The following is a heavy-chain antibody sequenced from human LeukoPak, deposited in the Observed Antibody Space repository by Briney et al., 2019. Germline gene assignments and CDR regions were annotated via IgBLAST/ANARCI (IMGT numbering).Heavy chain of an antibody. CDR2: INPNSGDT. J-gene: IGHJ4*02. D-gene: IGHD2-2*01. Sequence: ASVKVSCKASGYTFTGYYMHWVRQAPGQGLEWMGWINPNSGDTNYAQNFQGRVTMTRDTSISTAYMELSRLTSDDTAVHYCARDPNIVIIPAAEYYCDYWGQGTLVTVSS. V-gene: IGHV1-2*02. CDR1: GYTFTGYY. CDR3: ARDPNIVIIPAAEYYCDY.